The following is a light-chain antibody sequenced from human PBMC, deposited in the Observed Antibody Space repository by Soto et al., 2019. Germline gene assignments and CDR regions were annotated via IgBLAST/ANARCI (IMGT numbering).Light chain of an antibody. CDR1: NSNIGNNY. J-gene: IGLJ2*01. CDR3: GTWDSRLSGYVV. Sequence: QSVLTQPPSVSAAPGQKVTISCSGSNSNIGNNYVSWYQHVPGTAPRLVIYESDKRPPGIPDRFSGSKSGTSATLGITGLQTGDDADYYCGTWDSRLSGYVVFGGGTQLTVL. CDR2: ESD. V-gene: IGLV1-51*02.